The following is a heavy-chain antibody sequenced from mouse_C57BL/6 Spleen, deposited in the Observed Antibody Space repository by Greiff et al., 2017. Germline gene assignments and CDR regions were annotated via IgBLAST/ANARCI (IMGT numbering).Heavy chain of an antibody. V-gene: IGHV1-59*01. D-gene: IGHD1-1*01. CDR1: GYTFTSYW. CDR3: ARRDTTVPLAFDY. Sequence: QVQLQQSGAELVRPGTSVKLSCKASGYTFTSYWMHWVKQRPGQGLEWIGVIDPSDSYTNYNQKFKGKATLTVDTSSSTAYMQLSSLTSEDSAVYYCARRDTTVPLAFDYWGQGTTLTVSS. J-gene: IGHJ2*01. CDR2: IDPSDSYT.